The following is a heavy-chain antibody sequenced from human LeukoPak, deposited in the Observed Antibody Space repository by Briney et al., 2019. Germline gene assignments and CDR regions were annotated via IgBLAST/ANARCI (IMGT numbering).Heavy chain of an antibody. Sequence: GGSLRLSCAASGFTFSDYYMSWIRQAPGEGLEWVSYISSSGSTIYYADSVKGRFTISRDNAKNSLYLQMNSLRAEDTAVYYCARVRHIVVVVAESWYYYYMDVWGKGTTVTVSS. D-gene: IGHD2-15*01. V-gene: IGHV3-11*04. CDR2: ISSSGSTI. J-gene: IGHJ6*03. CDR1: GFTFSDYY. CDR3: ARVRHIVVVVAESWYYYYMDV.